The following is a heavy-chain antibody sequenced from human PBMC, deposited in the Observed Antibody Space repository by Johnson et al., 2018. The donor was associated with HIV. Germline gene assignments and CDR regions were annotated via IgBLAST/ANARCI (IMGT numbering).Heavy chain of an antibody. Sequence: QVQLVESGGGLVKPGGSQRLSCAASGFTFSKYYMNWIRQAPGKGLEWVSYISGSGSTTEYADSVKGRFTISRDNAKNSLYLQMNSLRAEDTAVYYCARDQGNYYDSSGKPKRAFYIWGQGTMVTVSS. D-gene: IGHD3-22*01. J-gene: IGHJ3*02. CDR1: GFTFSKYY. V-gene: IGHV3-11*04. CDR3: ARDQGNYYDSSGKPKRAFYI. CDR2: ISGSGSTT.